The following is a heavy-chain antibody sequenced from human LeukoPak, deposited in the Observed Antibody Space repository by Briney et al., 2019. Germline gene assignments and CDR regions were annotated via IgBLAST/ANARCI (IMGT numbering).Heavy chain of an antibody. D-gene: IGHD6-6*01. V-gene: IGHV3-21*01. CDR2: ISSNNGYI. Sequence: GGSLRLSCAASGFSFSSYRMNWVRQAPGKGLEWVASISSNNGYIYYADSVKGRFTISRDNGENSVHLQMNSLRAEDAAVYYCARDLGTRKSIAFADWGQGTLVTVSS. CDR3: ARDLGTRKSIAFAD. J-gene: IGHJ4*02. CDR1: GFSFSSYR.